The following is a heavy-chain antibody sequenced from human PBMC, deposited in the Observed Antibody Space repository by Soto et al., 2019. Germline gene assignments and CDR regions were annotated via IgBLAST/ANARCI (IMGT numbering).Heavy chain of an antibody. V-gene: IGHV3-21*01. CDR2: ISSSSSYI. J-gene: IGHJ6*02. D-gene: IGHD3-3*01. Sequence: GGSLRLSCAASGFTFSTCSMNWVRQTPGKGLEWVSSISSSSSYIYYADSVKGRFTISRDNAKNSLYLQMNSLRAEDTAVYYCARDGLGGAIFGVVIKYYYYYGMDVWGQGTTVTVSS. CDR3: ARDGLGGAIFGVVIKYYYYYGMDV. CDR1: GFTFSTCS.